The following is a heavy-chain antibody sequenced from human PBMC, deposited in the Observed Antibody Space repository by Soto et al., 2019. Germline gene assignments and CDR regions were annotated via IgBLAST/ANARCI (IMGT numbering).Heavy chain of an antibody. CDR2: IIPIFGTA. CDR1: GGTFSSYA. J-gene: IGHJ6*02. CDR3: ASRQRIAATYYYGMDV. Sequence: SVKVSCKASGGTFSSYAISWVRQAPGQGLEWMGGIIPIFGTANYAQKFQGRVTITADESTSTAYMELSSLRSEDTAVYYCASRQRIAATYYYGMDVWGQGNTVPVSS. D-gene: IGHD6-6*01. V-gene: IGHV1-69*13.